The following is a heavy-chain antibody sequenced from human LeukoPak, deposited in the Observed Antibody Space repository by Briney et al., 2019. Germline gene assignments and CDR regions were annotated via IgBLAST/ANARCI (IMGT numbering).Heavy chain of an antibody. V-gene: IGHV1-69*13. CDR1: GYSFTSYG. CDR3: ARMVVTDPEYQLVDV. J-gene: IGHJ6*02. D-gene: IGHD2-2*01. Sequence: SVKVSCKASGYSFTSYGISWVRQAPGQGLEWMGGIIPIFGTANYAQKFQGRVTITADESTSTAYMELSSLRSEDTAVYYCARMVVTDPEYQLVDVWGQGTTVTVSS. CDR2: IIPIFGTA.